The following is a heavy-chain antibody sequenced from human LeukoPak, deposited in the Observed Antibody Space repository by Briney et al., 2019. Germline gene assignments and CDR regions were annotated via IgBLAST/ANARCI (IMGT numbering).Heavy chain of an antibody. Sequence: GGSLRLSCAASGLTVSSNCMSWVRQAPGKGLEWVSFIYSGGSTYYTDSVKGRFTISRDNSKNTLYLQMNSLRAEDTAVYYCAAQSEDYDFWSGYLYYYYYYYMDVWGKGTTVTVSS. CDR3: AAQSEDYDFWSGYLYYYYYYYMDV. D-gene: IGHD3-3*01. CDR2: IYSGGST. J-gene: IGHJ6*03. CDR1: GLTVSSNC. V-gene: IGHV3-53*01.